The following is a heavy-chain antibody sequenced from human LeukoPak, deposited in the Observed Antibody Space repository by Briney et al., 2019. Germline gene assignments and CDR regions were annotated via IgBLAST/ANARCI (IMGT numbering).Heavy chain of an antibody. V-gene: IGHV4-34*01. Sequence: SETLSLTCAVYGGSFSGYYWSWIRQPPGKGLEWIGEINHSGSTNYNPSLKSRVTISVDTSKNQFSLKLSSVTAADTAVYYCASATMVKYYFDYWGQGILVTVSS. D-gene: IGHD3-10*01. J-gene: IGHJ4*02. CDR1: GGSFSGYY. CDR3: ASATMVKYYFDY. CDR2: INHSGST.